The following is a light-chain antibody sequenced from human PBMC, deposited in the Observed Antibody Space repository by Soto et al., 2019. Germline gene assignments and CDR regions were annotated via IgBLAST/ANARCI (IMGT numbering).Light chain of an antibody. J-gene: IGLJ3*02. CDR1: SSDVGGYNY. Sequence: QSALTRPASVPGSPGQSITISCTGTSSDVGGYNYVSWYQQHPGKAPKLMIYEVSNRPSGVSNRFSGSKSGNTASLTVFGLQAEDEADYYCSSYTSSSTWVFGGGTKLTVL. V-gene: IGLV2-14*01. CDR3: SSYTSSSTWV. CDR2: EVS.